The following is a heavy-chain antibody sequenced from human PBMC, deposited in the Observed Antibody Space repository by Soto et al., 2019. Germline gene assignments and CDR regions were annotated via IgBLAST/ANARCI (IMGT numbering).Heavy chain of an antibody. J-gene: IGHJ3*02. CDR2: VYDLDGT. D-gene: IGHD5-12*01. CDR3: ATWHLRAHAYEI. CDR1: GLTVSGKKY. V-gene: IGHV3-53*01. Sequence: DVHLVESGGGLIQPGGSLRLSCVASGLTVSGKKYVAWVRQAPGRGPEWVSGVYDLDGTYYADSVRGRFTTSIGNSRTTGWLQIRDLRPDDTALYFCATWHLRAHAYEIWGRGPMVTVSS.